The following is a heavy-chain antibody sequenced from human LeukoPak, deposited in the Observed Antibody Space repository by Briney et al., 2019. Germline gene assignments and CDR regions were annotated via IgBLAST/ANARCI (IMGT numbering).Heavy chain of an antibody. CDR3: ATCRDGYNRNPFDY. CDR2: ISSSSSYI. CDR1: GFTFSSYS. J-gene: IGHJ4*02. V-gene: IGHV3-21*01. Sequence: PGGSLRLSCAASGFTFSSYSMNWVRQAPGKGLEWVSSISSSSSYIYYADSLKGRFTISRDNAKNSLYLQMNSLRAEDTAVYYCATCRDGYNRNPFDYWGQGTLVTVSS. D-gene: IGHD5-24*01.